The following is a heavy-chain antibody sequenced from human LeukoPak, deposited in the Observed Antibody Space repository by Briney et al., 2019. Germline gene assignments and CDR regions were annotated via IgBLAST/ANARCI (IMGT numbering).Heavy chain of an antibody. D-gene: IGHD3-10*02. J-gene: IGHJ6*04. Sequence: GGSLRLSCAASGFTFDDYGMSWVRQAPGKGLEWVSGINWNGGSTGYADSVKGRFTISRDNAKNSLYLQMNSLGAEDTAVYYCAELGITMIGGVWGKGTTVTISS. V-gene: IGHV3-20*04. CDR1: GFTFDDYG. CDR2: INWNGGST. CDR3: AELGITMIGGV.